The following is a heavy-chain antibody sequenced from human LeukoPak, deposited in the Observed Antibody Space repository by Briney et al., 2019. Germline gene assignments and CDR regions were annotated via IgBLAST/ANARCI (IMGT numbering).Heavy chain of an antibody. V-gene: IGHV1-69*01. CDR3: ARDGVEEYCGGDCAYYFDY. CDR2: IIPIFGTA. J-gene: IGHJ4*02. Sequence: SVEVSCKASGGTFSSYAISWVRQAPGQGLEWMGGIIPIFGTANYAQKFQGRVTITADESTSTAYMELSSLRSEDTAVYYCARDGVEEYCGGDCAYYFDYWGQGTLVTVSS. D-gene: IGHD2-21*02. CDR1: GGTFSSYA.